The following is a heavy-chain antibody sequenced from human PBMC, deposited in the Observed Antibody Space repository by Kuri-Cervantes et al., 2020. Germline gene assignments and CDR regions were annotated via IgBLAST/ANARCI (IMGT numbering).Heavy chain of an antibody. CDR2: MNPNSGNT. J-gene: IGHJ5*02. Sequence: ASVKVSCKASGYTFTGSYIHWVRQATGQGLEWMGWMNPNSGNTGYAQKFQGRVTMTRNTSISTAYMELSSLRSEDTAVYYCARSIAVAVNWFDPWGQGTAVTVSS. CDR1: GYTFTGSY. V-gene: IGHV1-8*02. D-gene: IGHD6-19*01. CDR3: ARSIAVAVNWFDP.